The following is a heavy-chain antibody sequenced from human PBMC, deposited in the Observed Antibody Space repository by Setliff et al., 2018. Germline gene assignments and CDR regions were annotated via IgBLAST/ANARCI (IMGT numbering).Heavy chain of an antibody. D-gene: IGHD6-19*01. V-gene: IGHV1-18*01. Sequence: GASVKVSCKASGYTFTSYGISWVRPAPGQGLEWMGWISAYNGNTNYAQKLQGRVTMTTDTSTSTAYMELSSLRSEDTAVYYCARDQGPNSSGWYNAGGSYPDYWGQGTLVTVSS. CDR2: ISAYNGNT. CDR3: ARDQGPNSSGWYNAGGSYPDY. CDR1: GYTFTSYG. J-gene: IGHJ4*02.